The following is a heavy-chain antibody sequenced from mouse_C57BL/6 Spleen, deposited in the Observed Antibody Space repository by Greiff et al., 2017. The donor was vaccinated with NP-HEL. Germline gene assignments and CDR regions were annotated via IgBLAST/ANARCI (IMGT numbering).Heavy chain of an antibody. CDR1: GYAFTNYL. V-gene: IGHV1-54*01. Sequence: QVQLKQSGAELVRPGTSVKVSCKASGYAFTNYLIEWVKQRPGQGLEWIGVINPGSGGTNYNEKFKGKATLTADKSSSPAYMQLSSLTSEDSAVYFCARLTGTGNYFDYWGQGTTLTVSS. CDR3: ARLTGTGNYFDY. J-gene: IGHJ2*01. CDR2: INPGSGGT. D-gene: IGHD4-1*01.